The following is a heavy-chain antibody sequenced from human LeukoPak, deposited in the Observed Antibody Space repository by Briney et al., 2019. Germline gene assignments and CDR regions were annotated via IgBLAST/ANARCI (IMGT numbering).Heavy chain of an antibody. D-gene: IGHD3-16*01. CDR1: GYTFASFW. J-gene: IGHJ4*02. V-gene: IGHV5-51*01. CDR3: ARRPGWGTYDY. Sequence: GEPLKIAFKGSGYTFASFWILWVRQMPGKGLEWMGIIDPRDSATRYSPSFQGQVTISADKSINTAYLQWSSLKASDTAMYYCARRPGWGTYDYWGQGTLVTVSS. CDR2: IDPRDSAT.